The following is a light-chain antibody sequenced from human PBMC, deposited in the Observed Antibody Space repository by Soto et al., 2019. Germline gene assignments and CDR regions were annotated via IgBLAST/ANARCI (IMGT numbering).Light chain of an antibody. Sequence: QSVLTQPPSVSGAPGQRVTISCTGSSSNIGAGYDVHWYQQFPGTAPKLLIYGNSNRPSGVPDRFSGSKSGTSASLAITGLQADDEADYYCCSYTSSSIRVFGGGTKVTVL. CDR3: CSYTSSSIRV. V-gene: IGLV1-40*01. CDR1: SSNIGAGYD. CDR2: GNS. J-gene: IGLJ3*02.